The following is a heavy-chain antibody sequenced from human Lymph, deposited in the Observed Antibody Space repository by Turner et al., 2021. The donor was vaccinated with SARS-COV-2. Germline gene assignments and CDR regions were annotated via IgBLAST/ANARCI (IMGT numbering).Heavy chain of an antibody. J-gene: IGHJ4*02. CDR1: GFPFSTYS. CDR2: ISSSSSYI. D-gene: IGHD4-17*01. CDR3: ARDIPTTADYFDY. V-gene: IGHV3-21*01. Sequence: EVQLVESGGGLVKPGGSLSLSCAAYGFPFSTYSMNWVRQAPGKGLEWISSISSSSSYIYYADTVKGRFTISRDDAKNSLYLQMNSLRAEDTAVYYCARDIPTTADYFDYWGQGTLVAVSS.